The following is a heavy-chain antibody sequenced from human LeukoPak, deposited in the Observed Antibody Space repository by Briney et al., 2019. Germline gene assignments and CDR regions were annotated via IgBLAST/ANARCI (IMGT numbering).Heavy chain of an antibody. V-gene: IGHV3-30-3*01. D-gene: IGHD3-10*01. CDR1: GFTFSSYA. CDR2: ISYDGSNK. Sequence: SGRSLRLSCAASGFTFSSYAMHWVRQAPGKGLEWVAVISYDGSNKYYADSVKGRFTISRDNSKNTLYLQMNSLRAEDTAVYYCARGLVVRGVYCYGMDVWGQGTTVTVSS. J-gene: IGHJ6*02. CDR3: ARGLVVRGVYCYGMDV.